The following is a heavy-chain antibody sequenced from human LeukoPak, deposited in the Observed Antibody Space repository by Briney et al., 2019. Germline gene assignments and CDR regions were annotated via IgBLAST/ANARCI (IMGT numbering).Heavy chain of an antibody. CDR1: GFTFSNHG. D-gene: IGHD1-26*01. CDR2: MRYDGSGK. J-gene: IGHJ4*02. CDR3: AKVGSGGSRRY. V-gene: IGHV3-30*02. Sequence: GGSLRLSCAASGFTFSNHGMHWVRRAPGKGLERVAFMRYDGSGKYYADSVQGRFTISRDNSKNTLYLQMNSLRAEDTAVYYCAKVGSGGSRRYWGQGTLVTVSA.